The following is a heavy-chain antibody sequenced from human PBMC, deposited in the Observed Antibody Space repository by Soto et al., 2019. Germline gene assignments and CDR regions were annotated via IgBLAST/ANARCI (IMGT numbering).Heavy chain of an antibody. J-gene: IGHJ4*02. V-gene: IGHV3-23*01. CDR2: ISGSGGST. Sequence: GGSLRLSCAASGFTFSSYAMSWVRQAPGKGLEWVSAISGSGGSTYYADSVKGRFTISRDNSKNTLYLQMNSLRAEDTAVYYCAKVGGRRDYSNIGRRYYFDYWGQGTLVTVSS. D-gene: IGHD4-4*01. CDR1: GFTFSSYA. CDR3: AKVGGRRDYSNIGRRYYFDY.